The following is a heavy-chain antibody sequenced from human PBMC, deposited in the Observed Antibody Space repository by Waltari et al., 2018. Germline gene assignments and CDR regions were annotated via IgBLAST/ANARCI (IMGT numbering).Heavy chain of an antibody. D-gene: IGHD3-3*01. CDR1: GFSVSSSF. J-gene: IGHJ3*01. CDR3: AKDVVGYTWDEGVDTIDV. V-gene: IGHV3-53*01. CDR2: LYSAVAT. Sequence: EIELVESGGGLSPSGGSLKLSCAASGFSVSSSFMTWVRRAPGKGLEGVAILYSAVATYYSQSVRGRFLIARDNSKNILYLQMDDLTAEDTAVYYCAKDVVGYTWDEGVDTIDVWGQGAEVVVSS.